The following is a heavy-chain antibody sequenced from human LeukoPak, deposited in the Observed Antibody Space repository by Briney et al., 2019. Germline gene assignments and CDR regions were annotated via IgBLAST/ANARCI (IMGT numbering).Heavy chain of an antibody. D-gene: IGHD6-19*01. V-gene: IGHV4-59*01. Sequence: GSTNYNPSLKSRVTISVDTSKNQFSLKLSSVTAVDTAVYYCARAVAGIFDYWGQGTLVTVSS. CDR3: ARAVAGIFDY. CDR2: GST. J-gene: IGHJ4*02.